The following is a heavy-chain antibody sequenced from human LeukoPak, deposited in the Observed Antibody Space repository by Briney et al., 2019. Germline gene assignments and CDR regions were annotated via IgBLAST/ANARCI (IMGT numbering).Heavy chain of an antibody. V-gene: IGHV4-59*01. CDR2: IYYSGST. CDR1: GGSISSYY. D-gene: IGHD3-10*02. Sequence: SETLSLTCTVSGGSISSYYWSWIRQPPGKGLEWIGYIYYSGSTNYNPSLKGRVTISVDTSKNQFSLKLSSVTAAGAAVYYCARVNMWDAFDIWGQGTMVTVSS. CDR3: ARVNMWDAFDI. J-gene: IGHJ3*02.